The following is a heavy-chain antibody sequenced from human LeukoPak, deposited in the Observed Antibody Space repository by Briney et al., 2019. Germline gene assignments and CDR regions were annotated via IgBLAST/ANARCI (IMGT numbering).Heavy chain of an antibody. Sequence: ASEKVSCKASGYTFTRYYIHWVRQAPGQGPEWMGMINPSGGSTTYAQNFQGRATMTRDTSTSTVYMELSSLRSDDTAVYYCARANYDILTGLKRPFDSWGLGTLVTVSS. D-gene: IGHD3-9*01. CDR3: ARANYDILTGLKRPFDS. CDR2: INPSGGST. J-gene: IGHJ4*02. V-gene: IGHV1-46*03. CDR1: GYTFTRYY.